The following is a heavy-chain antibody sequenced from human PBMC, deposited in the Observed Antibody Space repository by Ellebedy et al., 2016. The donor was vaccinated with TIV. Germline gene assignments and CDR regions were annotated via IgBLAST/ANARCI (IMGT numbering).Heavy chain of an antibody. D-gene: IGHD4-11*01. J-gene: IGHJ4*02. CDR3: VRDYSNFVFDY. CDR1: GFTFEDYT. CDR2: IPWHGEIT. V-gene: IGHV3-43*01. Sequence: PGGSLRLSCAASGFTFEDYTMHLVRQAPGKGLEWVSLIPWHGEITFYADSVKGRFIISRDNSKNSLYLQMKSLRPEDTALYYCVRDYSNFVFDYWGQGTLVTVST.